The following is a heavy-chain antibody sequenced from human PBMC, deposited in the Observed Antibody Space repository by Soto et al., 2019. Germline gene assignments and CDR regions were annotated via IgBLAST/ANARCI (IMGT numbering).Heavy chain of an antibody. CDR3: ANRHEEIVATSVDN. D-gene: IGHD5-12*01. V-gene: IGHV3-23*01. CDR2: ISGSGGST. Sequence: EVQVLESGGGLVQPGGSLRLSCAASGFTFSSYAVSWVSQAPGKGLEWVSAISGSGGSTYYSDSVKGRFTISRDNSKNTLSLQLNSLRAEDTAVYYCANRHEEIVATSVDNCGQGTLVTVSS. J-gene: IGHJ4*02. CDR1: GFTFSSYA.